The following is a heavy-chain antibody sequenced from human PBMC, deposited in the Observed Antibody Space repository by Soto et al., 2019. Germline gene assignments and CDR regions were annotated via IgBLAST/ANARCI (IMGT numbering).Heavy chain of an antibody. CDR1: GFTVSSNY. Sequence: GRSLRLSCAASGFTVSSNYMSWVRQAPGKGLEWVSVIYSGGSTYYADSVKGRFTISRDNSKNTLYLQMNSLRAEDTAVYYCARESLDSGDYYGMDVWGQGTTVTVSS. J-gene: IGHJ6*02. V-gene: IGHV3-53*01. CDR3: ARESLDSGDYYGMDV. D-gene: IGHD1-26*01. CDR2: IYSGGST.